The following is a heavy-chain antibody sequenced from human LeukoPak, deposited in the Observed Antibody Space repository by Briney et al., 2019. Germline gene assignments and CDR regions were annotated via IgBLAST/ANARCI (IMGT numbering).Heavy chain of an antibody. V-gene: IGHV3-23*01. D-gene: IGHD3-22*01. Sequence: GGSLRLSCAASGFTFSSYAMSWVRQAPGRGLEWVSAISGSGGSTYYADSVKGRFTISRDNSKNTLYLQMNSLRAEDTAVYYCDLWLSAMGDYWGQGTLVTVSS. CDR3: DLWLSAMGDY. CDR1: GFTFSSYA. J-gene: IGHJ4*02. CDR2: ISGSGGST.